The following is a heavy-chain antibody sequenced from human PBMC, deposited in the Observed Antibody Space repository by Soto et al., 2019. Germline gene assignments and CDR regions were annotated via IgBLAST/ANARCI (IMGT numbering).Heavy chain of an antibody. CDR3: ARDRRSRYDFWCGYGYYYYGMDV. D-gene: IGHD3-3*01. J-gene: IGHJ6*02. V-gene: IGHV1-18*04. Sequence: ASVKVSCKASGYTFTSYGISWVRQAPGQGLEWMGWISAYNGNTNYAQKLQGRVTMTTHTATSTAYMELRSLRSNDTAVYYCARDRRSRYDFWCGYGYYYYGMDVWGQGTTVTVSS. CDR2: ISAYNGNT. CDR1: GYTFTSYG.